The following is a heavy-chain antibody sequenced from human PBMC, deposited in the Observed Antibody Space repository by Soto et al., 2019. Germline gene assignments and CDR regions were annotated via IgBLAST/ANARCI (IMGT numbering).Heavy chain of an antibody. CDR1: GFTFSRFW. CDR2: INTDGSST. D-gene: IGHD2-21*01. J-gene: IGHJ4*02. V-gene: IGHV3-74*01. CDR3: AKDRFFVARGLIDY. Sequence: GSLRLSCAASGFTFSRFWMHWVRQAPGKGLVWVSRINTDGSSTTYADSVKGRFTISRDNAKNTLYLQMDSLRAEDTAVYYCAKDRFFVARGLIDYWGQGTLVTVSS.